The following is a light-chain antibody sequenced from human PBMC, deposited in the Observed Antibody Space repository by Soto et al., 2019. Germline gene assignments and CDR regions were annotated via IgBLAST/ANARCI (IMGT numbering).Light chain of an antibody. Sequence: QSALTQPASVSGSPGQSITISCTGTSSDVGSYNLVSWYQQHPGKAPQLMIYEGSKRPSGVSNRFSGSKSGNTASLTISGLQAEDEADYYCCSYAGSNTLVFGGGTKLTVL. V-gene: IGLV2-23*01. CDR2: EGS. J-gene: IGLJ2*01. CDR1: SSDVGSYNL. CDR3: CSYAGSNTLV.